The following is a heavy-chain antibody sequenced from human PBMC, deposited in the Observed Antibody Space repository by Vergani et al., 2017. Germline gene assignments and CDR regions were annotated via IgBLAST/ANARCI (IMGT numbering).Heavy chain of an antibody. CDR3: ARDNSGTTVTTTRWWAYYYYYMDV. V-gene: IGHV3-11*01. CDR1: GFTFSDYY. J-gene: IGHJ6*03. Sequence: QVQLVESGGGLVKPGGSLRLSCAASGFTFSDYYMSWIRQAPGKGLEWVSYISSIGSTIYYAYSVKGRFTISRDNAKNSMYLQMNSLRAEDTAVYYCARDNSGTTVTTTRWWAYYYYYMDVWGKGTTVTVSS. D-gene: IGHD4-17*01. CDR2: ISSIGSTI.